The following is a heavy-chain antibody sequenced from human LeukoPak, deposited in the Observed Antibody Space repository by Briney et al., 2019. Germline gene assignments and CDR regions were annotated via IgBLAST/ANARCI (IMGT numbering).Heavy chain of an antibody. V-gene: IGHV1-24*01. CDR3: ARDQDWFDP. CDR1: GYTLTELS. J-gene: IGHJ5*02. Sequence: ASVKVSCKVSGYTLTELSMHWVRQAPGKGLEWMGGFDPEDGETIYAQKFQGRVTMTTDTSTSTAYMELRSLRSDDTAVYYCARDQDWFDPWGQGTLVTVSS. CDR2: FDPEDGET.